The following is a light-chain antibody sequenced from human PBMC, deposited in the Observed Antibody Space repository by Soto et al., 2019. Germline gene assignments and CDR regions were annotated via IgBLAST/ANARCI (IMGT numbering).Light chain of an antibody. Sequence: EIVLTQSPATLSLSPGEGATLSCRAGQSVTGYLAWYQQKAGQAPRLLIYDAFNRVTGIPARFSGSGSGTDFTLTISSLEPEDFAVYYCQHRNNWPPGLTFGGGTKVEIK. V-gene: IGKV3-11*01. CDR1: QSVTGY. J-gene: IGKJ4*01. CDR3: QHRNNWPPGLT. CDR2: DAF.